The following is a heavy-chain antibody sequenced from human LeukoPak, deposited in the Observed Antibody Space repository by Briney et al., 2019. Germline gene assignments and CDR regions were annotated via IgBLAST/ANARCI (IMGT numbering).Heavy chain of an antibody. CDR2: INHDGTGT. Sequence: GGSLRLSCAASGWMHWVRQAPGKGLVWVSGINHDGTGTYYADSVKGRFTISRDNAKNTVYLQMNSLSAEDTAVYYCASVFDSWGQGFLVTVS. V-gene: IGHV3-74*01. J-gene: IGHJ4*02. CDR1: GW. CDR3: ASVFDS.